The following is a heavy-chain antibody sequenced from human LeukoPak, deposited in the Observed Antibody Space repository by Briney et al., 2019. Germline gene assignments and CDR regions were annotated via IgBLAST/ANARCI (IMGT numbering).Heavy chain of an antibody. CDR1: GGSISSYY. CDR3: ARDRGYSYGFYFYGMDV. J-gene: IGHJ6*02. Sequence: SETLSLTCTVSGGSISSYYWSWIRQPPGKGLEWIGYIFYSGSTDYNPSLKSRVTISIGTSKNQFSLRLSSVTAADTAVYYCARDRGYSYGFYFYGMDVWGQGTTVTVSS. CDR2: IFYSGST. V-gene: IGHV4-59*01. D-gene: IGHD5-18*01.